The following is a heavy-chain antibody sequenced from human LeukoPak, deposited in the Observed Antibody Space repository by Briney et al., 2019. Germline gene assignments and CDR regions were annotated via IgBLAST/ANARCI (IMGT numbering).Heavy chain of an antibody. Sequence: GGSLRLSCAASGFTFSSYWMSWVRQAPGKGLEWVANIKQDGSEKYYVDSVKGRFTISRDNAKNSLYLQMNSLRAEDTAVYYCARDQRGGRYCSSTSCYFDYWGQGTLVTVSS. CDR3: ARDQRGGRYCSSTSCYFDY. CDR2: IKQDGSEK. J-gene: IGHJ4*02. V-gene: IGHV3-7*01. D-gene: IGHD2-2*01. CDR1: GFTFSSYW.